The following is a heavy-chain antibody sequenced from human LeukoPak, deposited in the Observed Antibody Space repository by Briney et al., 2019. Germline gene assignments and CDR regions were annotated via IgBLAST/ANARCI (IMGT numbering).Heavy chain of an antibody. J-gene: IGHJ4*02. CDR3: ARWDDSSGYYYFDY. CDR2: IYHSGST. Sequence: SETLSLTCAVSGGSISSSNWWSWVRQPPGKGLEWIGEIYHSGSTNYNPSLKSRVTISVDKSKNQFSLKLSSVTAADTAVYYCARWDDSSGYYYFDYWGQGTLVTVSS. CDR1: GGSISSSNW. D-gene: IGHD3-22*01. V-gene: IGHV4-4*02.